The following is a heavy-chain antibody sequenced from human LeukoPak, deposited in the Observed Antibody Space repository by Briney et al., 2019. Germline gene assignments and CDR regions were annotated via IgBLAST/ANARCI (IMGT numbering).Heavy chain of an antibody. CDR1: GYTFTGYY. CDR3: ARDRITMVRGVINQLGY. D-gene: IGHD3-10*01. Sequence: ASVKVSCKASGYTFTGYYMHWARQAPGQGLEWMGWINPNSGGTNYAQKFQGRVTMTRDTSISTAYMELSRLRSDDTAVYYCARDRITMVRGVINQLGYWGQGTLVTVSS. J-gene: IGHJ4*02. CDR2: INPNSGGT. V-gene: IGHV1-2*02.